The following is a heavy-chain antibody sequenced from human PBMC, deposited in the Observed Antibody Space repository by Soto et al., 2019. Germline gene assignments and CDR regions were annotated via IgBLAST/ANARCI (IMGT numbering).Heavy chain of an antibody. CDR2: IYYSGST. J-gene: IGHJ5*02. CDR1: GGSISSGGYY. V-gene: IGHV4-31*03. Sequence: QVQLQESGPGLVKPSQTLSLTCTVSGGSISSGGYYWSWIRQHPGKGLEWIGYIYYSGSTYYNPSLKSRVTISVDTSKNQFSLKLSSVTAADTAVYYCARGGSNHEDMASNWFDPWGQGTLVTVSS. D-gene: IGHD2-15*01. CDR3: ARGGSNHEDMASNWFDP.